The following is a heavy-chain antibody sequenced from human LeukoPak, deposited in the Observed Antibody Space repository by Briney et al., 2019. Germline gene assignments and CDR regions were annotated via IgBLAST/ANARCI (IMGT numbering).Heavy chain of an antibody. CDR3: ARDRAYSIDV. J-gene: IGHJ6*02. CDR2: ITRSGRAV. V-gene: IGHV3-48*03. Sequence: PGGSLRLSCAASGFIFSSYEMNWVRQAPGKGLEWVSYITRSGRAVFYADSVKGRFTISRDNAKNSLYLQMSSLRAEDTAVYYCARDRAYSIDVWGQGTTVTVSS. CDR1: GFIFSSYE.